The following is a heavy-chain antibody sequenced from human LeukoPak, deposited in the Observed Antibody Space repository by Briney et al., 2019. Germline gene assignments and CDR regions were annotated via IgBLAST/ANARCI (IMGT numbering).Heavy chain of an antibody. CDR2: ISSSSSYI. J-gene: IGHJ4*02. Sequence: GGSLRLSCAASGFTFSSYSMNWVRQAPGKGLEWVSSISSSSSYIYYADSVKGRFTISRDNAKNLLYLQMNSLRAEDTAVYYCARDFQYCSSTSCYDLRDFDYWGQGTLVTVSS. CDR1: GFTFSSYS. CDR3: ARDFQYCSSTSCYDLRDFDY. V-gene: IGHV3-21*01. D-gene: IGHD2-2*01.